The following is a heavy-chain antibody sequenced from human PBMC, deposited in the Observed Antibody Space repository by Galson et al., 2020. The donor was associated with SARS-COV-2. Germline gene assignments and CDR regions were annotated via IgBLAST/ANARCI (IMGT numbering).Heavy chain of an antibody. V-gene: IGHV4-31*03. Sequence: SQTLSLTCTVSGGSISSGGYYWTWIRQHPGKGLEWIAYIYYTGSTYYNPSLRSRVTISVDTSKNQFSLRLNSVTAADTALYYCARGDGNYYYGLDVWGQGTSVTVSS. CDR2: IYYTGST. J-gene: IGHJ6*02. CDR3: ARGDGNYYYGLDV. CDR1: GGSISSGGYY. D-gene: IGHD3-16*01.